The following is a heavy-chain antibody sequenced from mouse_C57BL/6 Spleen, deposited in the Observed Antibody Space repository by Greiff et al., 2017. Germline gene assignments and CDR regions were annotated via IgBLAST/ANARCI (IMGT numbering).Heavy chain of an antibody. Sequence: VQLQQSGPELVKPGASVKISCKASGYTFTDYYMNWVKQSPGESLEWIGDINPNNGGTSYNQKFKGKATLTVDKSSSTAYMELRSLTSEDSAVYYCGNYDCDDGFAYWGQGTLVTVSA. CDR3: GNYDCDDGFAY. D-gene: IGHD2-4*01. V-gene: IGHV1-26*01. J-gene: IGHJ3*01. CDR2: INPNNGGT. CDR1: GYTFTDYY.